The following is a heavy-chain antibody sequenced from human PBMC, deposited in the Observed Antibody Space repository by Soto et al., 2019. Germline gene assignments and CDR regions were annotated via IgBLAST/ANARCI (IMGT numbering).Heavy chain of an antibody. J-gene: IGHJ6*03. D-gene: IGHD3-10*01. CDR2: IWSDGSNE. CDR3: ARERTFGDNKHNYMDV. V-gene: IGHV3-33*01. Sequence: QVQLVESGGGVVQPGRSLRLSCAATEFTFSRHGMHCVRQAPGKGLQRVGVIWSDGSNEVYADSVKGRFIISRDNSKNILYLQMNSLRAEDTAVYYCARERTFGDNKHNYMDVWGTGITVTVSS. CDR1: EFTFSRHG.